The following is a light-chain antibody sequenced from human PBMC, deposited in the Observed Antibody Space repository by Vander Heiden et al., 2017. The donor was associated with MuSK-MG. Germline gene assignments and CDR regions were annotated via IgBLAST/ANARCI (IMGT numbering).Light chain of an antibody. CDR3: QQVHSYPLT. CDR1: RDLSSA. V-gene: IGKV1-13*02. J-gene: IGKJ4*01. CDR2: GAS. Sequence: AIQLTQSPSSLSASVGDRVTITCRASRDLSSALAWYQHKPGKAPKLLIYGASSLQSGVPSRFSGSESGTDFTLTISSLQPEDFATYYCQQVHSYPLTFGGGTKVDI.